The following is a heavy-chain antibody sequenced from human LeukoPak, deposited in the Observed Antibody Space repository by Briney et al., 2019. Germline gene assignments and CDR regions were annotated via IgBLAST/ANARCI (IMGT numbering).Heavy chain of an antibody. J-gene: IGHJ4*02. Sequence: PSETLPLTCAVYGGSFSGYYWSWIRQPPGKGLEWIGEINHSGSTNYNPSLKSRVTISVDTSKNQFSLKLSSVTAADTAVYYCARGLDCSGGSCYVDYWGQGTLVTVSS. D-gene: IGHD2-15*01. CDR2: INHSGST. CDR1: GGSFSGYY. CDR3: ARGLDCSGGSCYVDY. V-gene: IGHV4-34*01.